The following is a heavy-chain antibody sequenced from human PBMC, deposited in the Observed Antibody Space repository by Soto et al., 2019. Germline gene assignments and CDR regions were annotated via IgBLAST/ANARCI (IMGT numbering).Heavy chain of an antibody. Sequence: PGQSLKISCKGFGYSFTSYWSSWVRQMPGKGLEWMRRIDPSDSYTNYSPSFPGHVTISADKSISTAYLQWSSLKASDTHMYYCDHGHYYGMDVWGQGTTVTVSS. CDR2: IDPSDSYT. J-gene: IGHJ6*02. V-gene: IGHV5-10-1*01. CDR3: DHGHYYGMDV. CDR1: GYSFTSYW.